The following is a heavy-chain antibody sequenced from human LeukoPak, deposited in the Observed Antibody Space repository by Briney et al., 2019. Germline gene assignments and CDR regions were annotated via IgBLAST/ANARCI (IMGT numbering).Heavy chain of an antibody. Sequence: ASVKVSCKASGYTFTSYYMHWVRQAPGQGLEWMGVINPSGGSTSYAQKFQGRVTMTRDMSTSTVYMELSSLRSEDTAVYYCARGVAGPYYYYYMDVWGRGTTVTVSS. CDR1: GYTFTSYY. V-gene: IGHV1-46*01. CDR2: INPSGGST. J-gene: IGHJ6*03. D-gene: IGHD6-19*01. CDR3: ARGVAGPYYYYYMDV.